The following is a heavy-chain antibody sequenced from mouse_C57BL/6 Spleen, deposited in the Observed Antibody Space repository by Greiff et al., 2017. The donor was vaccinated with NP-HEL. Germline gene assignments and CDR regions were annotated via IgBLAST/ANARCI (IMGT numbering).Heavy chain of an antibody. J-gene: IGHJ3*01. D-gene: IGHD1-1*01. V-gene: IGHV2-2*01. CDR3: ATYYYGSSYGGFAY. CDR1: GFSLTSYG. Sequence: VKLVESGPGLVQPSQSLSITCTVSGFSLTSYGVHWVRQSPGKGLEWLGVIWSGGSTDYNAAFISRLSISKDNSKSQVFFKMNSLQADDTAIYYCATYYYGSSYGGFAYWGQGTLVTVSA. CDR2: IWSGGST.